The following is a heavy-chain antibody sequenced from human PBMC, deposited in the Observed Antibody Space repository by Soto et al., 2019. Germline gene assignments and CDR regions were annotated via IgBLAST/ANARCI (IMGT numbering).Heavy chain of an antibody. CDR2: TYQRSKWYN. Sequence: PWQTLSLTCAISGDSVSNNNADWNWIRQSPSRGLEWLGRTYQRSKWYNDYAVSVKGRVTINAETSKNQFYLHLNSVTPEDTAVYYCAREAVAVPRYSSTYYFDSWGQGTLVTVSS. CDR3: AREAVAVPRYSSTYYFDS. D-gene: IGHD6-19*01. V-gene: IGHV6-1*01. J-gene: IGHJ4*02. CDR1: GDSVSNNNAD.